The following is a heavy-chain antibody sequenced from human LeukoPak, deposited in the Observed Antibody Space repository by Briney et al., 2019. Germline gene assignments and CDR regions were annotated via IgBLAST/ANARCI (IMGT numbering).Heavy chain of an antibody. D-gene: IGHD3-22*01. CDR1: GGSISSYF. CDR2: IYYTGST. Sequence: SETLSLTCTVSGGSISSYFWSWIRQPPGKGLEWIGYIYYTGSTNYNPSLKSRVTMSVDTSKNQFSLKLDSVTAADTAVYYCARDAYYYDSSGYYILDCWGQGTLVTVSS. J-gene: IGHJ4*02. V-gene: IGHV4-59*12. CDR3: ARDAYYYDSSGYYILDC.